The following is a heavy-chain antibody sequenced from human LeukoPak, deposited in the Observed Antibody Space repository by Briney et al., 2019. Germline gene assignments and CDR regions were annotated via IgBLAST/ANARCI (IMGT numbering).Heavy chain of an antibody. CDR3: ARKAQTGSHSGPFDI. D-gene: IGHD1-26*01. J-gene: IGHJ3*02. V-gene: IGHV3-48*04. CDR1: GFTFSSHA. Sequence: GGSLRLSCAASGFTFSSHAMNWVRQAPGKGLEWVSSISTDSLTIKYADFVSGQFTISRDNAEHLLFLQMNSLRAEDTAVYYCARKAQTGSHSGPFDIWGQGTLVTVSS. CDR2: ISTDSLTI.